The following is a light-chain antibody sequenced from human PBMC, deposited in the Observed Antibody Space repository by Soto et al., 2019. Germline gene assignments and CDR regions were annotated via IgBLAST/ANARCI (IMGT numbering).Light chain of an antibody. J-gene: IGKJ1*01. CDR2: AAS. CDR1: QTVSSSF. CDR3: QQYNNWPRT. Sequence: EIVLTLSPGTLSLSPGERATLSCRASQTVSSSFLAWYQQTPGQAPRLLIYAASSRATGIPDRFSGSGSGADCTLTIVSLTSEDFAVYYCQQYNNWPRTFGQGTKVDIK. V-gene: IGKV3-20*01.